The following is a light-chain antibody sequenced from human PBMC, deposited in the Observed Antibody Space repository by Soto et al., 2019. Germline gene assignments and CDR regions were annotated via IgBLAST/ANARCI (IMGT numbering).Light chain of an antibody. CDR2: EVS. J-gene: IGLJ3*02. CDR1: SSDVGGYNY. V-gene: IGLV2-14*01. Sequence: QSVLTQAASVSGSPRQSITISCTGTSSDVGGYNYVSWYQQHPGKAPKLMIYEVSNRSSVVSNRFSGYKSGNTASLTISGLQAEDEADYYCSSYTSSSTRVFGGGTKLTVL. CDR3: SSYTSSSTRV.